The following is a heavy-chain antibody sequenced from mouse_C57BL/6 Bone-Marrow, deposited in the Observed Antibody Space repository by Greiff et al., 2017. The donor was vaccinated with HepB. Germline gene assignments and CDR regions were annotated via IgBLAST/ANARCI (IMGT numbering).Heavy chain of an antibody. CDR3: AREGPRNRAQALYYAMDY. V-gene: IGHV1-61*01. Sequence: QVQLQQPGAELVRPGSSVKLSCKASGYTFTSYWMDWVKQRPGQGLEWIGNIYPSDSETHYNQKFKDKATLTVDKSSSTAYMQLSSLTSEDSAVYYCAREGPRNRAQALYYAMDYWGQGTSVTVSS. D-gene: IGHD3-2*02. CDR1: GYTFTSYW. J-gene: IGHJ4*01. CDR2: IYPSDSET.